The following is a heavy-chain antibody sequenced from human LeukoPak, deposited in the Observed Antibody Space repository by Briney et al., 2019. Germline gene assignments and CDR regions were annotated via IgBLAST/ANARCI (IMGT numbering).Heavy chain of an antibody. CDR2: ISSSSSYI. CDR1: GFAFSSYS. Sequence: GGSLRLSCAASGFAFSSYSMNWVRQAPGKGLEWVSSISSSSSYIYYADSVKGRFTISRDNAKNSLYLQMNSLRAEDTAVYYCARASGYDFWSGFAYDYWGQGTLVTVSS. V-gene: IGHV3-21*01. J-gene: IGHJ4*02. CDR3: ARASGYDFWSGFAYDY. D-gene: IGHD3-3*01.